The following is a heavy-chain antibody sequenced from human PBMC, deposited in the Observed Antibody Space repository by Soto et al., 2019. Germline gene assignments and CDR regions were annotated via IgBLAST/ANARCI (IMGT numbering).Heavy chain of an antibody. CDR1: GYTFTSYD. CDR2: INPSSGNT. CDR3: AREDTMGTAY. Sequence: QVHLVQSGAEVKKPGASVKVSCKASGYTFTSYDISWIRQATGQGLEWMGWINPSSGNTDYAQKFRGRVSMTRDTSISTAYMELSGLTYENTAVYYCAREDTMGTAYWGQGSLVSVS. V-gene: IGHV1-8*01. J-gene: IGHJ4*02. D-gene: IGHD3-10*01.